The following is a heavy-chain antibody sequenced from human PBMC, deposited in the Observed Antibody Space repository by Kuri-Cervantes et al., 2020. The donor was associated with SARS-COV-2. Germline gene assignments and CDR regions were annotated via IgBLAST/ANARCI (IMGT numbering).Heavy chain of an antibody. Sequence: GESLKISCAASGFTFSSYSMNWVRQAPGKGLEWVSSISSSSYIYYADSVKGRFTISRDNAKSSLYLQMNSLKTEDTAVYYCARVLPGSWFDPWGQGTLVTVSS. CDR1: GFTFSSYS. J-gene: IGHJ5*02. CDR3: ARVLPGSWFDP. D-gene: IGHD1-26*01. V-gene: IGHV3-21*04. CDR2: ISSSSYI.